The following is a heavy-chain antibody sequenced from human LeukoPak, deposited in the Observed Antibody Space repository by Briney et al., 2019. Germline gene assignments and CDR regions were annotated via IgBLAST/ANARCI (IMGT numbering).Heavy chain of an antibody. V-gene: IGHV3-48*01. J-gene: IGHJ5*02. CDR1: GFTFSSYS. D-gene: IGHD2-2*01. Sequence: GGSLRLSSAASGFTFSSYSMNWVRQAPGKGLEWVSYISSSSSTIYYADSVKGRFTISRDNAKNSLYLQMNSLRAEDTAVYYCARGNIVVVPAAIRRFDPWGQGTLVTVSS. CDR3: ARGNIVVVPAAIRRFDP. CDR2: ISSSSSTI.